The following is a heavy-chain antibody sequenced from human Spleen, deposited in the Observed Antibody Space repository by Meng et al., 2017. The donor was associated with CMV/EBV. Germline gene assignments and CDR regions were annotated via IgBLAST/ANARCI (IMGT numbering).Heavy chain of an antibody. Sequence: ETLSLTCAASGFTFSSYSMNWVRQAPGKGLEWVSSISSSSSYIYYADSVKGRFTISRDNAKNSLYLQMNSLRAEDTAVYYCARDEDIVVVPAAQRYYYGMDVWGQGTTVTVSS. CDR3: ARDEDIVVVPAAQRYYYGMDV. J-gene: IGHJ6*02. V-gene: IGHV3-21*01. CDR2: ISSSSSYI. D-gene: IGHD2-2*01. CDR1: GFTFSSYS.